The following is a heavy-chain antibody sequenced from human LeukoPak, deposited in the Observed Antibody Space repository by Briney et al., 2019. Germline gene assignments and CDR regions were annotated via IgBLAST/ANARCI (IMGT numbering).Heavy chain of an antibody. J-gene: IGHJ4*02. Sequence: PSETLSLTCTVSGDSISSDGYYWSWIRQPAGKGLEWIGRIYTSGSTNYNPSLKSRVTMSLDTSKNQFSLKLSSVTAADTAIYYCARGYCSSGGCYHGDYWGQGTLVTVSS. CDR3: ARGYCSSGGCYHGDY. D-gene: IGHD2-2*01. V-gene: IGHV4-61*02. CDR2: IYTSGST. CDR1: GDSISSDGYY.